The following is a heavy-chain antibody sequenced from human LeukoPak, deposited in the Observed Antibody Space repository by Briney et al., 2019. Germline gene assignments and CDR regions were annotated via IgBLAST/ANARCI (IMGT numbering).Heavy chain of an antibody. CDR3: ARGAGGYCSGGSCDGFGY. CDR1: GGSFSGYY. CDR2: INHSGST. D-gene: IGHD2-15*01. J-gene: IGHJ4*02. V-gene: IGHV4-34*01. Sequence: PSETLSLTCAVYGGSFSGYYWSWIRQPPGKGLEWIGEINHSGSTNYNPSLKSRVTISVDTSKNQFSLKLSSVTAAETAVYYCARGAGGYCSGGSCDGFGYWGQGTLVTVSS.